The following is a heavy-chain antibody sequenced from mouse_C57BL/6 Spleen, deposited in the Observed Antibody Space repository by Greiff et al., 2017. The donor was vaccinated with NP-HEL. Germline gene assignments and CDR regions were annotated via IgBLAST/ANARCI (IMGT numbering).Heavy chain of an antibody. Sequence: EVQLQQSVAELVRPGASVKLSCTASGFNIKNTYMHWVKQRPEQGLEWIGRIDPANGNTKYAPKFQGKATITADTSSNTAYLQLSSLTSEDTAIYYWARGAYYDYPWFADWGQGTLVTVSA. CDR2: IDPANGNT. V-gene: IGHV14-3*01. D-gene: IGHD2-4*01. CDR1: GFNIKNTY. CDR3: ARGAYYDYPWFAD. J-gene: IGHJ3*01.